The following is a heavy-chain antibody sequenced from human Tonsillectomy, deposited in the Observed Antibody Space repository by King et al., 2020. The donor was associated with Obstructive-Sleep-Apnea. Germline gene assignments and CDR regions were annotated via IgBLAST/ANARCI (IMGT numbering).Heavy chain of an antibody. Sequence: QLQESGPGLVKPSETLSLTCTVSGGSITSHYWSWIRQPPGKGLEWIGYIYYNGSTNYNPSLKSRVTISVDTSKNQFSLKLSSVTAADTALYYCARHSSITPMSPQPFASGAQGTLAT. CDR3: ARHSSITPMSPQPFAS. J-gene: IGHJ4*02. D-gene: IGHD5-24*01. V-gene: IGHV4-59*08. CDR2: IYYNGST. CDR1: GGSITSHY.